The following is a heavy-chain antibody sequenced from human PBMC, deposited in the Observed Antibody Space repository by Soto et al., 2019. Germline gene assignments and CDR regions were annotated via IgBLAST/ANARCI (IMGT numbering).Heavy chain of an antibody. V-gene: IGHV1-69*06. CDR2: IIPIFGTA. CDR1: GGTFSSYA. D-gene: IGHD3-10*01. Sequence: SSVKVSCKASGGTFSSYAISWVRQAPGQGLEWMGGIIPIFGTANYAQKFQGRVTITGDKSTSTAYMELSSLRSEDTAVYYCARDSGYGSGASVNHYLDFWGRGTLVTVSS. J-gene: IGHJ4*01. CDR3: ARDSGYGSGASVNHYLDF.